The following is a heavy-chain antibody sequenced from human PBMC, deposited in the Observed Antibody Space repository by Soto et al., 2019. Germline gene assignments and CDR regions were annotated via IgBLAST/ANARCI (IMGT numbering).Heavy chain of an antibody. CDR1: GFTFSSYA. Sequence: EVQLLESGGGLVQPGGSLRLSCAASGFTFSSYAMSWVRQAPGKGLEWVSAISGSGGSTYYADSVKGRFTIPRDNSRVTLYLQMNSLRAEDTAVYYCAGGEGTMIVVVTLDYWGQGTLVTVSS. D-gene: IGHD3-22*01. J-gene: IGHJ4*02. CDR3: AGGEGTMIVVVTLDY. CDR2: ISGSGGST. V-gene: IGHV3-23*01.